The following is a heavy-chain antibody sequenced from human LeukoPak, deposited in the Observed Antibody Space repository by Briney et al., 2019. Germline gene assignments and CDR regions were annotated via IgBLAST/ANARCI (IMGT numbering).Heavy chain of an antibody. D-gene: IGHD6-13*01. V-gene: IGHV3-20*04. CDR3: ARGSSSWYGIFDY. CDR2: FNWDGGRA. J-gene: IGHJ4*02. Sequence: GGSLRLSCAASGFTFDEYGMSWVRQPPGKGLEWVAGFNWDGGRAGYAASVKGRFTISRDNSKNSLYLQMNSLRVEDTASYYCARGSSSWYGIFDYWGQGILVTVSS. CDR1: GFTFDEYG.